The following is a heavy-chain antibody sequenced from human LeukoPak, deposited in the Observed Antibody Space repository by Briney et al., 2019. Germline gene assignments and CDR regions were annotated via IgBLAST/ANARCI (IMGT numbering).Heavy chain of an antibody. CDR1: GFTFSSYS. J-gene: IGHJ4*02. Sequence: GGLRLSCAASGFTFSSYSMNWVRQAPGKGLEWVSSISSSSSYIYYADSVKGRFTISRDNAKNSLYLQMNSLRAEDTAVYYCANPYDFWSVGYWGQGTLVTVSS. V-gene: IGHV3-21*01. CDR2: ISSSSSYI. CDR3: ANPYDFWSVGY. D-gene: IGHD3-3*01.